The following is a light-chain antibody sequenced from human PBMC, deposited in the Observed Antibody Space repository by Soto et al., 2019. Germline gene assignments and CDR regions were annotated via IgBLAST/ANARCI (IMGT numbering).Light chain of an antibody. CDR1: SGSIANNY. Sequence: NFMLTQPHSVSESPGKTVTISCTRSSGSIANNYMQWYQQRPGSAPTTVIFENNQRPSGVPDRFSGSTDGSSNSASLTISGLQTEDEADYYCQSYDSSFVVFGGGTKVTVL. CDR3: QSYDSSFVV. V-gene: IGLV6-57*04. CDR2: ENN. J-gene: IGLJ2*01.